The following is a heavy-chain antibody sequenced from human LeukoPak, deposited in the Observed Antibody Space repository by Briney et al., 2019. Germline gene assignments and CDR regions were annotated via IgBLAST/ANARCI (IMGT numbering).Heavy chain of an antibody. Sequence: GGSLRLSCAASGFTFSSYWMHWVRQAPGKGLVWVSRINSDGSSTSYADSVKGRFTISRDNAKNTLYLQMNSLRAEDTAVYYCARGRWYYDYVWGSLSDYWGQGTLVTVSS. J-gene: IGHJ4*02. D-gene: IGHD3-16*01. CDR1: GFTFSSYW. V-gene: IGHV3-74*01. CDR3: ARGRWYYDYVWGSLSDY. CDR2: INSDGSST.